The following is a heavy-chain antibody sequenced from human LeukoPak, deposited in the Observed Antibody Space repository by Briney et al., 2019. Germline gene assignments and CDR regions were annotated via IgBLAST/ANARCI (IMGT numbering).Heavy chain of an antibody. D-gene: IGHD6-19*01. CDR3: ARDQLRYSSGYKPLDY. Sequence: PSETLSLTCAVSGGSISSGGYSWSWIRQPPGKGLEWIGYIYYSGSTSYNPSLKSRVTISVDTSKNQFSLKLSSVTAADTAVYYCARDQLRYSSGYKPLDYWGQGTLVTVSS. J-gene: IGHJ4*02. V-gene: IGHV4-61*08. CDR1: GGSISSGGYS. CDR2: IYYSGST.